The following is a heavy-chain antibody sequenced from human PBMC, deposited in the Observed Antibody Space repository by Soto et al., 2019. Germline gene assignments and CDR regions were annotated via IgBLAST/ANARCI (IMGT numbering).Heavy chain of an antibody. J-gene: IGHJ6*02. CDR2: TYYRSKWYN. Sequence: PSQTLSLTCAISGDSVSSNSAAWNWIRQSPSRGLEWLGRTYYRSKWYNDYAVSVKSRITINPDTSKNQFSLQLNSVTPEDTAVYYCARAEPGNRCYSSSCQRTYGMDVWGQGTTVTVSS. V-gene: IGHV6-1*01. CDR3: ARAEPGNRCYSSSCQRTYGMDV. CDR1: GDSVSSNSAA. D-gene: IGHD6-13*01.